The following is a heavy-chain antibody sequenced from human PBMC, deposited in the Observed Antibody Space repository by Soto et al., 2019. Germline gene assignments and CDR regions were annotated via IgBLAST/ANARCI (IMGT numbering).Heavy chain of an antibody. CDR1: GVSVNNGAYY. Sequence: VQLQESGPGLVNPSVTLALNCSVSGVSVNNGAYYWTWIRQPPGRGLELLGFAYYRGSTNYNPSLEGRDTVSIDATNTQSSLRLPSLTAADTANDYCAPCAHSGDYVNWVDPWGQGTLVIVSS. V-gene: IGHV4-61*08. D-gene: IGHD4-17*01. CDR2: AYYRGST. J-gene: IGHJ5*02. CDR3: APCAHSGDYVNWVDP.